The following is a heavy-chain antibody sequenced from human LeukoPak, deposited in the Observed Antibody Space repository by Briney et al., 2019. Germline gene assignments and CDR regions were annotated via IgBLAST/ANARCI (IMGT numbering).Heavy chain of an antibody. V-gene: IGHV1-24*01. CDR1: GYTLTELS. CDR2: FDPEDGET. J-gene: IGHJ6*02. CDR3: ARDRDGSWNPFYYYYYGVDV. Sequence: ASVKVSCKVSGYTLTELSMHWVRQAPGKGLEWMGGFDPEDGETIYAQKFQGRVTMTEDTSTDTAYMELSSLRSEDTAVYYCARDRDGSWNPFYYYYYGVDVWGQGTTVTVSS. D-gene: IGHD1-1*01.